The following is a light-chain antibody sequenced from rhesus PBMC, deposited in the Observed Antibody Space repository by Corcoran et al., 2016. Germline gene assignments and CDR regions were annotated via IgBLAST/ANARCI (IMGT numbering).Light chain of an antibody. CDR2: AAA. CDR3: LPDSAPPWT. J-gene: IGKJ1*01. V-gene: IGKV1-94*01. Sequence: DIQMTQSPSFLSSSVGDRVTVTCRARQGIHKELSWYQQKPGKAPTLLIHAAAGLQTGVSSRLSGIGSGTDFTLTIYSLQPEDVSSYYCLPDSAPPWTFGQGTKVEIK. CDR1: QGIHKE.